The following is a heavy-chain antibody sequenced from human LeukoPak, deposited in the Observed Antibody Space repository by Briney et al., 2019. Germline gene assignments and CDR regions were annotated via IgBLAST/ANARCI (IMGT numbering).Heavy chain of an antibody. CDR3: ARVTDYGDFLYY. CDR2: IIPIFGTA. V-gene: IGHV1-69*13. CDR1: GGTFSSYA. J-gene: IGHJ4*02. D-gene: IGHD4-17*01. Sequence: SVKVSCKASGGTFSSYAISWVRQAPGRGLEWMGGIIPIFGTANYAQKFQGRVTITADESTSTAYMELSSLRSEDTAVYYCARVTDYGDFLYYWGQGTLVTVSS.